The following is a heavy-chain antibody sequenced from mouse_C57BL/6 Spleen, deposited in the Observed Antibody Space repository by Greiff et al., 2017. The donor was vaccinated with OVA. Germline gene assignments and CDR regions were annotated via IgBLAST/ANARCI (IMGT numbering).Heavy chain of an antibody. CDR1: GYTFTDYN. V-gene: IGHV1-22*01. J-gene: IGHJ4*01. Sequence: EVKLMESGPELVKPGASVKMSCKASGYTFTDYNMHWVKQSHGKSLEWIGYINPNNGGTSYNQKFKGKATLTVNKSSSTAYMELRSLTSEDSAVYYCAVYYGYDVDAMDYWGQGTSVTVSS. CDR3: AVYYGYDVDAMDY. D-gene: IGHD2-2*01. CDR2: INPNNGGT.